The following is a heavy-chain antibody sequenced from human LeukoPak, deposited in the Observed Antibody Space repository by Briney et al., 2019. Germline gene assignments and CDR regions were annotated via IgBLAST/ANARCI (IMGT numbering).Heavy chain of an antibody. Sequence: GRSLRLSCAASGFTSSKYAMHWVRQAPGKGLDWVAVISYDGINKYYADSVKGRFTISRDNAKNTLSLQMNSLRAEDTAVYYCAREGYCSSTNCPRAFDIWGQGTMVTVSS. D-gene: IGHD2-2*01. CDR1: GFTSSKYA. V-gene: IGHV3-30*01. J-gene: IGHJ3*02. CDR3: AREGYCSSTNCPRAFDI. CDR2: ISYDGINK.